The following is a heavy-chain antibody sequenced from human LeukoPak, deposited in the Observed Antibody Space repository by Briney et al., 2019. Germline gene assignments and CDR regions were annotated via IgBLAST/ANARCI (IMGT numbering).Heavy chain of an antibody. J-gene: IGHJ5*02. D-gene: IGHD6-19*01. CDR2: IYTSGST. CDR3: ARNPDIAVWFDP. CDR1: GGSISSYY. V-gene: IGHV4-4*07. Sequence: SETLSLTCTVSGGSISSYYWSWIRQPAGKGLEWIGRIYTSGSTNYNPSLKSRVTMSVDTSKNQFSLKLSSVAAADTAVYYCARNPDIAVWFDPWGQGTLVTVSS.